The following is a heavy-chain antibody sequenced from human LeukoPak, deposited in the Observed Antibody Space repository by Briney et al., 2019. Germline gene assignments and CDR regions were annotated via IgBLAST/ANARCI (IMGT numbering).Heavy chain of an antibody. CDR2: IYHSGST. D-gene: IGHD4-17*01. CDR3: ARYTVTTGGDAFDI. Sequence: SETLSLTCTVSGYSIGSGYYWGWIRQPPGKGLEWIGSIYHSGSTYYNPSLKSRVTISVDTSKNQFSLKLSSVTAADTAVYYCARYTVTTGGDAFDIWGQGTMVTVSS. J-gene: IGHJ3*02. V-gene: IGHV4-38-2*02. CDR1: GYSIGSGYY.